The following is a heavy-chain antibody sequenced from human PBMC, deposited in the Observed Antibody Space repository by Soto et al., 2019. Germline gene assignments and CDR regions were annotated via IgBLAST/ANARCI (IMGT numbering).Heavy chain of an antibody. D-gene: IGHD6-13*01. V-gene: IGHV4-4*07. Sequence: QVQLQESGPGLVKPSETLSLTCTVSGGSISSYYWSWIRQPAVKGLEWIGRIYTSGSTNYNPSLKSRVTMSVDTSKNQFSLKLSSVTAADTAVYYCARDRSSSGAPVGGWFDPWGQGTLVTVSS. CDR2: IYTSGST. CDR1: GGSISSYY. CDR3: ARDRSSSGAPVGGWFDP. J-gene: IGHJ5*02.